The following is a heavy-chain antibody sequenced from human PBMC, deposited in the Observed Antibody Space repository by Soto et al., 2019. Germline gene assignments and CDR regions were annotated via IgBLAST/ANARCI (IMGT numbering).Heavy chain of an antibody. J-gene: IGHJ3*02. CDR2: TYYSGNT. V-gene: IGHV4-59*08. Sequence: QVQLQESGPGLVKPSETLSLTCTVSGGSISNYYWSWIRQPPGKRLEWLGYTYYSGNTNYSPSLQSRVPISVDTSKNQFSLKLSSVTAADTAVYYCARNSLGYCSGGSCYSWAFDIWGQGTMVTVSS. CDR1: GGSISNYY. CDR3: ARNSLGYCSGGSCYSWAFDI. D-gene: IGHD2-15*01.